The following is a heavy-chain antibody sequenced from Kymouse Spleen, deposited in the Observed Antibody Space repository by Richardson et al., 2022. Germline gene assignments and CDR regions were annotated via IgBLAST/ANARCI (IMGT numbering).Heavy chain of an antibody. J-gene: IGHJ2*01. D-gene: IGHD5-18,IGHD5-18*01. Sequence: QVQLQQWGAGLLKPSETLSLTCAVYGGSFSGYYWSWIRQPPGKGLEWIGEINHSGSTNYNPSLKSRVTISVDTSKNQFSLKLSSVTAADTAVYYCARGGYSYGTHWYFDLWGRGTLVTVSS. CDR2: INHSGST. CDR1: GGSFSGYY. V-gene: IGHV4-34*01. CDR3: ARGGYSYGTHWYFDL.